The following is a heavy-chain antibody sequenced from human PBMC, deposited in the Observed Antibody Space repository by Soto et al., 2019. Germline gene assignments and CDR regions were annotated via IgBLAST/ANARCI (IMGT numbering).Heavy chain of an antibody. J-gene: IGHJ4*02. CDR2: ISYDGTDE. CDR3: AKQESDWNAHFDY. CDR1: GFSFSSYG. D-gene: IGHD1-1*01. Sequence: QVQLVESGGGVVQPGRSLRLSCAASGFSFSSYGMHWVRQAPGKGLEWVAMISYDGTDEYYADSVKGRFTISRDNSKNALYLQMNSLRAAYTAVYYWAKQESDWNAHFDYWGQGTLVTVSS. V-gene: IGHV3-30*18.